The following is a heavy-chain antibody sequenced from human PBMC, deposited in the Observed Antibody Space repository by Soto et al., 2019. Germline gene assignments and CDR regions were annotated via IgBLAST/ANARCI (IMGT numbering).Heavy chain of an antibody. CDR2: ISSSGAYI. CDR1: GFTFSSYS. CDR3: ARGIAARADVPDY. Sequence: VQLVEAGGGLVKPGGSLRLSCAASGFTFSSYSMNWVRQAPGKGLEWVSSISSSGAYIYYARSVRGRFTISRDTAKNSLYLQMHSLRVEDTAVYYCARGIAARADVPDYWGQGTLVIVSA. J-gene: IGHJ4*02. V-gene: IGHV3-21*01. D-gene: IGHD6-25*01.